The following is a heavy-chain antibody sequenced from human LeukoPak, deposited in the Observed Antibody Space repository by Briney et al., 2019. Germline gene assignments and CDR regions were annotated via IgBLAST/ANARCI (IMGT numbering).Heavy chain of an antibody. CDR2: VSHEGSSK. CDR3: ARGPSIAARYDAFDI. V-gene: IGHV3-30*03. J-gene: IGHJ3*02. Sequence: GGSLRLSCAASGYPFSGSDIHWVRQAPGKGLEWVAFVSHEGSSKFYAESVKGRFGISRDNSKSTTYLQMNGLRPDDTAVYYCARGPSIAARYDAFDIWGQGTMVTVSS. CDR1: GYPFSGSD. D-gene: IGHD6-6*01.